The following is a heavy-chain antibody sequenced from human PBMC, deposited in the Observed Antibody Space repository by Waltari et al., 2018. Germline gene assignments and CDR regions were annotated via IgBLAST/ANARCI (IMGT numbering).Heavy chain of an antibody. D-gene: IGHD5-18*01. Sequence: QVQLQESGPGLVKPSETLSLTCTVSGRSISSYYWSWIRQPPGKGLEWIGYIYYRGSTNYNPSLKSRVTISVDTSKNQFSLKLSSVTAADTAVYYCARSGYSYGYDYWGQGTLVTVSS. CDR3: ARSGYSYGYDY. CDR1: GRSISSYY. CDR2: IYYRGST. J-gene: IGHJ4*02. V-gene: IGHV4-59*01.